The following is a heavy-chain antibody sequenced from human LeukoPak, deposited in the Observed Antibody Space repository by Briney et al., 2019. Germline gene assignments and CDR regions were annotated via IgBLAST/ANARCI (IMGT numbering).Heavy chain of an antibody. J-gene: IGHJ4*02. D-gene: IGHD3-22*01. CDR1: GFTFSSYA. CDR3: ARDTYYYDSSGYYGRFDY. Sequence: QPGRALRLSCAASGFTFSSYAMHWVRQAPGKGLEWVAVISYDGSNKYYADSVKGRFTISRDNSKNTLYLQMNSLRAEDTAVYYCARDTYYYDSSGYYGRFDYWGQGTLVTVSS. CDR2: ISYDGSNK. V-gene: IGHV3-30-3*01.